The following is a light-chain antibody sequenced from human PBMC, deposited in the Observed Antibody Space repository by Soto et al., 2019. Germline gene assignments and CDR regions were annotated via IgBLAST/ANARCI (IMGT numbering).Light chain of an antibody. V-gene: IGLV2-14*01. CDR1: SSDVGGYNY. CDR2: EVS. J-gene: IGLJ2*01. Sequence: QSVLTQPPSASGSPGQSVTISCTGTSSDVGGYNYVSWYQHHPGKAPKLMIYEVSNRPSGVSNRFSGSKSGNTASLTISGLQAEDEADYYCSSYTSSSTPVVFGGGTKLTVL. CDR3: SSYTSSSTPVV.